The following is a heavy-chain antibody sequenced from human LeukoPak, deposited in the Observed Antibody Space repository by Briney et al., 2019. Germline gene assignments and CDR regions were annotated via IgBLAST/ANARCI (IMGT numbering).Heavy chain of an antibody. V-gene: IGHV4-34*01. J-gene: IGHJ4*02. CDR1: GGSFSGYY. Sequence: SETLSLTCAGYGGSFSGYYWSWIRQPPGKGLEWIGEINHSGSTNYNPSLNSRVTISVDTSKNQFSLKLSSVTAADTAVDYCARFNYYDSSGYYSFDYWGQGTLVTVSS. CDR2: INHSGST. CDR3: ARFNYYDSSGYYSFDY. D-gene: IGHD3-22*01.